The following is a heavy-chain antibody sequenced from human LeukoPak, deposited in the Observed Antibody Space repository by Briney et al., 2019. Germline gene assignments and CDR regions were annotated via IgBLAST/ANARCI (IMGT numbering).Heavy chain of an antibody. CDR2: LSGSCDST. CDR3: AKDMDVVGATRGYFDY. V-gene: IGHV3-43*02. D-gene: IGHD1-26*01. J-gene: IGHJ4*02. CDR1: GFTFSRYS. Sequence: PGRTLRLFCAASGFTFSRYSMRGAPRPPGRGLVGVSALSGSCDSTYYAESVKGRFTISRDNSKNSLYLQMNSLRTEDTALYYCAKDMDVVGATRGYFDYWGQGTLVTVSS.